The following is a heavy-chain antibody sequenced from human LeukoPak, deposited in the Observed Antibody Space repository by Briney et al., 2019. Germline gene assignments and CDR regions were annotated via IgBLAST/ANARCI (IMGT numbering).Heavy chain of an antibody. CDR1: GGSISSYY. D-gene: IGHD4-11*01. Sequence: PSETLSLTCTVSGGSISSYYWSWIRQPAGEGLEWIGRIYTTGSTNYNPSLKSRVTMSVDTSKNQFSLKLSSVTAADTAVYYSARGGTVNYYYMDVWGKGTTVTVSS. J-gene: IGHJ6*03. V-gene: IGHV4-4*07. CDR2: IYTTGST. CDR3: ARGGTVNYYYMDV.